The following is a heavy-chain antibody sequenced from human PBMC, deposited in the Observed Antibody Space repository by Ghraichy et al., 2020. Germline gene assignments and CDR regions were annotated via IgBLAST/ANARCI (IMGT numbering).Heavy chain of an antibody. Sequence: SETLSLTCTVSGGSISSTSYYWSWIRQPPGKGLDWIGSVYYTGSTHYNPSLRSRVTISADTSKQQFSLKLSSVTAADTAVYYGARDLSRYGFWSGYYRAEYYYYGMHGCGHGTTVIVSS. CDR1: GGSISSTSYY. CDR3: ARDLSRYGFWSGYYRAEYYYYGMHG. CDR2: VYYTGST. D-gene: IGHD3-3*01. V-gene: IGHV4-39*07. J-gene: IGHJ6*02.